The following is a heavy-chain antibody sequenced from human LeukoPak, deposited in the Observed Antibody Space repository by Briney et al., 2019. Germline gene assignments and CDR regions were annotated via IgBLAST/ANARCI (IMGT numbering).Heavy chain of an antibody. D-gene: IGHD3-22*01. CDR1: GFTFSSYS. CDR2: INHSGST. CDR3: ARRDYDSSGYYYYYYYMDV. J-gene: IGHJ6*03. Sequence: GSLRLSCAASGFTFSSYSMNWVRQPPGKGLEWIGEINHSGSTNYNPSLKSRVTISVDTSKNQFSLKLSSVTAADTAVYYCARRDYDSSGYYYYYYYMDVWGKGTTVTVSS. V-gene: IGHV4-34*01.